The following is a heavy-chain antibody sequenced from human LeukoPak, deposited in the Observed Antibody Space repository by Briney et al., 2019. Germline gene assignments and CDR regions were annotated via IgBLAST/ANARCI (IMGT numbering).Heavy chain of an antibody. V-gene: IGHV4-59*08. CDR2: IYYSGST. Sequence: PSETLSLTCTISGGSISSYYWSWIRQPPGKGLEWIGYIYYSGSTYYNPSLKSRVTISVDTSKNQFSLKLSSVTAADTAVYYCARLGIASAGYYYYVMDVWGQGTTVTVS. CDR3: ARLGIASAGYYYYVMDV. D-gene: IGHD6-13*01. J-gene: IGHJ6*02. CDR1: GGSISSYY.